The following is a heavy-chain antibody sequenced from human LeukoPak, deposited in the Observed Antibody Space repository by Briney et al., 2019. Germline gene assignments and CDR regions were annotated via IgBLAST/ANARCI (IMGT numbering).Heavy chain of an antibody. CDR2: VDPEDGET. CDR3: AKDYYDSSGYYCYFDC. CDR1: GYTFTDYY. D-gene: IGHD3-22*01. V-gene: IGHV1-69-2*01. J-gene: IGHJ4*02. Sequence: GASVKVSCKASGYTFTDYYMHWVQQAPGKGLEWMGRVDPEDGETIYAEKFQGRVTITADTSTDTAYMELSSLRSEDTAVYYCAKDYYDSSGYYCYFDCWGQGTLVTVSS.